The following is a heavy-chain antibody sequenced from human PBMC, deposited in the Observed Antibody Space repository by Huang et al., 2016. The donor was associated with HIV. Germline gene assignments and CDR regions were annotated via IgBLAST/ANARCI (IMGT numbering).Heavy chain of an antibody. J-gene: IGHJ3*02. Sequence: QLQLVESGGGVVQPGRSLSLSCAASGFPFNNHAMHWVRQAPGKGLDWVAVKSNDGSNNYYADSVKGRFTISRDSSKSTLFLHMTSLRTEDTAVYYCARAKDTWDAYDIWGQGTMVSVSS. CDR2: KSNDGSNN. CDR1: GFPFNNHA. V-gene: IGHV3-30-3*01. CDR3: ARAKDTWDAYDI. D-gene: IGHD5-18*01.